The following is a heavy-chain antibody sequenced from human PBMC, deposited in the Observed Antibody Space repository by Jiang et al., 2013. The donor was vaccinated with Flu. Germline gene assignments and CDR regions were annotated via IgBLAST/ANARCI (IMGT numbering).Heavy chain of an antibody. D-gene: IGHD2-15*01. Sequence: GAEVKKPGASVKVSCKASGYTFTGYYMHWVRQAPGQGLEWMGWINPNSGGTNYAQKFQGWVTMTRDTSISTAYMELSRLRSDDTAVYYCARGKGYCSGGSCYPVYMDVWGQGTTVTVSS. J-gene: IGHJ6*02. V-gene: IGHV1-2*04. CDR1: GYTFTGYY. CDR3: ARGKGYCSGGSCYPVYMDV. CDR2: INPNSGGT.